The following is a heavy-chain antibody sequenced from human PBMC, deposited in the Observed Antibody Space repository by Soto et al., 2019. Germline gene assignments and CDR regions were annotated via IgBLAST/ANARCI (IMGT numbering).Heavy chain of an antibody. V-gene: IGHV1-46*01. CDR2: INPSGGST. CDR1: GYTFTGYY. Sequence: GASVKVSCKASGYTFTGYYMHWVRQAPGQGLEWMGIINPSGGSTSYAQKFQGRVTMTRDTSTSTVYMELSSLRSEDTAVYYCARDQYYYGSGSYYPTYYFDYWGQGTLVTVSS. J-gene: IGHJ4*02. CDR3: ARDQYYYGSGSYYPTYYFDY. D-gene: IGHD3-10*01.